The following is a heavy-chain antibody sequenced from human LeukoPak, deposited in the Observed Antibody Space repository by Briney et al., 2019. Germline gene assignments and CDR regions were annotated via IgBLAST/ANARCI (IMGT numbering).Heavy chain of an antibody. CDR2: IYYSGST. J-gene: IGHJ4*02. V-gene: IGHV4-39*01. CDR1: GGSISSSSYY. CDR3: ASPYCSGGSCLPYFDY. D-gene: IGHD2-15*01. Sequence: SETLSLTCTVSGGSISSSSYYWGWIRQPPGKGLEWIGSIYYSGSTYNNPSLKSRVTISVDTSKNQFSLKLSSVTAADTAVYYCASPYCSGGSCLPYFDYWGQGTLVTVSS.